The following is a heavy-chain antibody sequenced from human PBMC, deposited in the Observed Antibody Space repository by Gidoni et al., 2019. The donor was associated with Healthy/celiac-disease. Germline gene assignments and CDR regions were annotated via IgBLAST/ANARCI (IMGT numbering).Heavy chain of an antibody. V-gene: IGHV3-30*18. J-gene: IGHJ3*02. CDR1: GFPFSSYG. Sequence: QVQLVESGGGVVQPGRSLRLSCAASGFPFSSYGLHWVRQAPGKGLEWVAVISYDGSNKYYADSVKGRFTISRDNSKNTLYLQMNSLRAEDTAVYYCAKDLWSYCGGDCYSAAFDIWGQGTMVTVSS. CDR3: AKDLWSYCGGDCYSAAFDI. CDR2: ISYDGSNK. D-gene: IGHD2-21*02.